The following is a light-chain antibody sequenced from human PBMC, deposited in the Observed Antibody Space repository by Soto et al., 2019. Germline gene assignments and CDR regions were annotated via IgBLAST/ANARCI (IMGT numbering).Light chain of an antibody. J-gene: IGKJ1*01. CDR3: QQYKNWPS. CDR2: GES. CDR1: QSVSSN. V-gene: IGKV3-15*01. Sequence: IMLTQRQGTVSVYRGDRATRSCRASQSVSSNLAWYQQKPGQAPRLLIYGESTRATGIPARFSGSGSGTEFTLTISSLQSEDFAVYYCQQYKNWPSFGQGTKVDI.